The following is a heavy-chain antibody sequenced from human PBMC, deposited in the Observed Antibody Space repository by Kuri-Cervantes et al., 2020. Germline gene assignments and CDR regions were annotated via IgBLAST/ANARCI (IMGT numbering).Heavy chain of an antibody. J-gene: IGHJ4*02. V-gene: IGHV4-39*07. CDR3: ARAPHCSSTSCSGDYFDY. D-gene: IGHD2-2*01. Sequence: SETLSLTCTVSGGSVSSGSYYWSWIRQPPGKGLEWIGSIDYSGTTYYNSSLKSRVTISVDTSKNQFSLKLSSVTAADTAVYYCARAPHCSSTSCSGDYFDYWGQGTLVTVSS. CDR2: IDYSGTT. CDR1: GGSVSSGSYY.